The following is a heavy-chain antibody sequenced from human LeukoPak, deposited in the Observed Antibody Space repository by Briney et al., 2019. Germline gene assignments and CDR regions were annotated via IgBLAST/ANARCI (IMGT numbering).Heavy chain of an antibody. CDR2: IIHIFGTA. J-gene: IGHJ3*02. D-gene: IGHD2-2*01. CDR1: GGTFSSYA. Sequence: GASVKVSCKASGGTFSSYAISWVRQAPGKGLEWMGGIIHIFGTANYAHKFQGRVTITADESTSTAYMELSSLRSEDTAVYYCARGLRYCSSTSCYLNNWGQGTMVTVSS. V-gene: IGHV1-69*13. CDR3: ARGLRYCSSTSCYLNN.